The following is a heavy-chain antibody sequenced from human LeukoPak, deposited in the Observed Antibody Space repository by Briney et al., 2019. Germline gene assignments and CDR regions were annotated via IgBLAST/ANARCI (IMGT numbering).Heavy chain of an antibody. CDR2: ISAYNGHT. J-gene: IGHJ4*02. CDR1: GYTFTSYG. V-gene: IGHV1-18*01. Sequence: ASVKVSCKASGYTFTSYGISWVRQAPGQGLEWMGWISAYNGHTNYAQKLQGRVTMTTDTSTSTAYMELRSLRSDDTAVYYCAAEYSDNPLGYWGQGTLVTVSS. D-gene: IGHD5-12*01. CDR3: AAEYSDNPLGY.